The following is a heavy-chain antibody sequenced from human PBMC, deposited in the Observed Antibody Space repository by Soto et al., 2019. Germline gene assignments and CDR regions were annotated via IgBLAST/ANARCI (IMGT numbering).Heavy chain of an antibody. D-gene: IGHD3-22*01. CDR2: IYQSGST. V-gene: IGHV4-30-2*01. CDR1: GGSIRSGGYS. CDR3: ARESRSSRYDSSGYSQFWFFDL. J-gene: IGHJ2*01. Sequence: PSETLSLTCTVSGGSIRSGGYSWSWIRQPPGKGLEWIGYIYQSGSTYYNPSLKSRVTISVDWSKNQFALELSSVTAADTAVYYCARESRSSRYDSSGYSQFWFFDLWGRGTLVTVSS.